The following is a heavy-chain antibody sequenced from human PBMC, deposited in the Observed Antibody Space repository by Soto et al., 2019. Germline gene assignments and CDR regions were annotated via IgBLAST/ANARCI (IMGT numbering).Heavy chain of an antibody. V-gene: IGHV5-10-1*01. CDR2: VDPSDSYT. Sequence: GESLKISCKGSGYSFTSYWISWVRQMPGKGLEWMGRVDPSDSYTNYSPSFQGHVTISADKSISTAYLQWSSLKASDTAMYYCARPYYYDSSGSVDAFDIWGQGTMVTV. J-gene: IGHJ3*02. CDR3: ARPYYYDSSGSVDAFDI. CDR1: GYSFTSYW. D-gene: IGHD3-22*01.